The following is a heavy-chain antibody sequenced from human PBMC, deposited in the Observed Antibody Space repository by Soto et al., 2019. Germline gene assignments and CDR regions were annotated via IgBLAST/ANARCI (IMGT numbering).Heavy chain of an antibody. D-gene: IGHD2-21*01. CDR3: ARGGISHWAYFYYMDV. CDR1: GGSISSYY. Sequence: PSETLSLTCPVSGGSISSYYWGWIRQPPGKGLEWIGSIYYSGSTYYNPSLKSRVTMSVDTSKNQFSLTLNSVTAADTATYYCARGGISHWAYFYYMDVWDRGTTVTVSS. V-gene: IGHV4-39*07. CDR2: IYYSGST. J-gene: IGHJ6*03.